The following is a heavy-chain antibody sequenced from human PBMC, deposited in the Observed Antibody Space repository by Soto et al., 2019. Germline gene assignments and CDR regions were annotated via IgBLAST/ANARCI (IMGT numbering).Heavy chain of an antibody. V-gene: IGHV4-39*01. J-gene: IGHJ6*02. D-gene: IGHD1-20*01. CDR3: ARQGITGTEPNYYYGMDV. Sequence: PSETLSLTCTVSGGSISSSSYYWGWIRQPPGKGLERIGSIYYSGSTYYNPSLKSRVTISVDTSKNQFSLKLSSVTAADTAVYYCARQGITGTEPNYYYGMDVWGQGTTVTVSS. CDR2: IYYSGST. CDR1: GGSISSSSYY.